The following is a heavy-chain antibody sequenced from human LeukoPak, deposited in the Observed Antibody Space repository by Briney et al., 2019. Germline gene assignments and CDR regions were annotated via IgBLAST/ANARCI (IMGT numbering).Heavy chain of an antibody. J-gene: IGHJ3*02. V-gene: IGHV3-21*01. CDR1: GFTFSSYS. CDR3: ARPRGRSITIFGVDRDAFDI. CDR2: ISSSSSYI. D-gene: IGHD3-3*01. Sequence: GGSLRLSCAASGFTFSSYSMNWVRQAPGKGLEWVSSISSSSSYIYYADSVKGRFTISRDNAKNSLYLQMNSLRAEDTAVYYCARPRGRSITIFGVDRDAFDIWGQGTMVTVSS.